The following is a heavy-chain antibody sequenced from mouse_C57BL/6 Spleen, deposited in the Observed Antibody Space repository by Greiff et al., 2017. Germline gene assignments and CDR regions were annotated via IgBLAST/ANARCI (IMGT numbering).Heavy chain of an antibody. Sequence: QVQLQQPGAELVRPGSSVKLSCKASGYTFTSYWMHWVKQRPIQGLEWIGNIDPSDSETHYNQKFKDKATLTVDKSSSTAYMQLSSLTSEDSAVYYCARWRDYYGSSLDYWGQGTTLTVSS. CDR3: ARWRDYYGSSLDY. V-gene: IGHV1-52*01. D-gene: IGHD1-1*01. J-gene: IGHJ2*01. CDR2: IDPSDSET. CDR1: GYTFTSYW.